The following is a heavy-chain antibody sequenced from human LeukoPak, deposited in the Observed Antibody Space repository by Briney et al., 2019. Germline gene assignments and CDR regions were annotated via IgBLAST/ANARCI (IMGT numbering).Heavy chain of an antibody. V-gene: IGHV3-23*01. D-gene: IGHD3-3*01. CDR3: AKDRTPFGVVYYFDY. CDR2: ISGSGGST. CDR1: GFTFSSYA. Sequence: GGSLRLSCAASGFTFSSYAMSWVREAPGKGLEWVSAISGSGGSTYYADSVKGRFTISRDNSKNTLYLQMNSLRAADTAVYYCAKDRTPFGVVYYFDYWGQGTLVTVSS. J-gene: IGHJ4*02.